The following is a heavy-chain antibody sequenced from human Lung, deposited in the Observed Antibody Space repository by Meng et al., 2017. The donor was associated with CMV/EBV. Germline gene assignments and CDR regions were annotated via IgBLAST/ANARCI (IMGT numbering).Heavy chain of an antibody. D-gene: IGHD6-13*01. CDR2: IKQDGSER. Sequence: GESXKISXAASGFTFSDAWMSWVRQAPGKGLEWVANIKQDGSERHYADSVKGRITISRDNAKNSLYLQTDSLRVEDTAIYYCARIGYSSSSFDYWGQGILVTVSS. CDR1: GFTFSDAW. CDR3: ARIGYSSSSFDY. V-gene: IGHV3-7*01. J-gene: IGHJ4*02.